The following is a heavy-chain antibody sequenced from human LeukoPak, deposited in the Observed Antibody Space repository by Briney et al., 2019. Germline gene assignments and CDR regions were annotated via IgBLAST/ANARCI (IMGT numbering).Heavy chain of an antibody. Sequence: SETLSLTCTVSGGSMHTYYWSWIRQTPGQGIEWIGYIFYSGSTSYNPSLKSRVTIPIDTSKNQFSLKLSSVTAADTAFYYCARHSSYYYGMDVWGQGTTVTVSS. D-gene: IGHD3-22*01. CDR2: IFYSGST. CDR3: ARHSSYYYGMDV. V-gene: IGHV4-59*08. CDR1: GGSMHTYY. J-gene: IGHJ6*02.